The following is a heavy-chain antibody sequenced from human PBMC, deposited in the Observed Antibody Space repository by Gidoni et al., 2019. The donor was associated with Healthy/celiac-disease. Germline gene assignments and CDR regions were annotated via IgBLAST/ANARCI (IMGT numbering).Heavy chain of an antibody. CDR1: GFTFSSYG. CDR3: ARDSLGYCSSTSCYTGSWFDP. D-gene: IGHD2-2*02. J-gene: IGHJ5*02. Sequence: QVQLVESGGGVVQPGRSRRLSCAASGFTFSSYGMHWVRQAPGKGLEWVAVIWYDGSNKYYADSVKGRFTISRDNSKNTLYLQMNSLRAEDTAVYYCARDSLGYCSSTSCYTGSWFDPWGQGTLVTVSS. V-gene: IGHV3-33*01. CDR2: IWYDGSNK.